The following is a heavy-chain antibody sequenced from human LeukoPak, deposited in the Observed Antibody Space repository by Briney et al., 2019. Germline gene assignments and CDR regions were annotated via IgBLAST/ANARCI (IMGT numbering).Heavy chain of an antibody. Sequence: AGGSLRLSCITSGFTFSDYSMDWVRQAPGKGLEWVSYITGSSSATYYAESVKGRFTISRDNAKNSLYLQMNNLRAEDTAVYCGLLSFDGWGQGTLVTVSS. CDR2: ITGSSSAT. CDR3: LLSFDG. CDR1: GFTFSDYS. V-gene: IGHV3-48*04. J-gene: IGHJ4*02. D-gene: IGHD3-3*01.